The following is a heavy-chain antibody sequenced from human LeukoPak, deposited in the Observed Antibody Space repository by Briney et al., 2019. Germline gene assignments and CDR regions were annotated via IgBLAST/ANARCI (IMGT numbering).Heavy chain of an antibody. J-gene: IGHJ6*02. V-gene: IGHV4-39*02. CDR3: ARDSLYYYYGMDV. CDR1: GGSISSSSYY. CDR2: IYYSGST. Sequence: NPSETLSLTCTVSGGSISSSSYYWGWIRQPPGKGLEWIGSIYYSGSTYYKPSLKSRVTISVDTSKNQCSLKLSSVTAADTAVYYCARDSLYYYYGMDVWGQGTTVTVSS.